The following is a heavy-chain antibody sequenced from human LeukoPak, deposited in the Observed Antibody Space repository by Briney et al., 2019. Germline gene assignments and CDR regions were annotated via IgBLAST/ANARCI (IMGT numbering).Heavy chain of an antibody. Sequence: ASVKVSCRVSGYTLTELSMHWVRQAPGKGLEWMGWINPNSGGTNYAQKFQGRVTMTRDTSISTAYMELSRLRSDDTAVYYCARDSRPVTIFGVPTKTTFDYWGQGTLVTVSS. CDR1: GYTLTELS. V-gene: IGHV1-2*02. CDR3: ARDSRPVTIFGVPTKTTFDY. CDR2: INPNSGGT. J-gene: IGHJ4*02. D-gene: IGHD3-3*01.